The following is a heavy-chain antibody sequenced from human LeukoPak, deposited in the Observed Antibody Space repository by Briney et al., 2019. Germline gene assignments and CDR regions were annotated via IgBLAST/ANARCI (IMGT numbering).Heavy chain of an antibody. CDR2: ISSSGSTI. Sequence: GGSLRLSCAASGFTFSSYEMNWVRQAPGKGLEWVSYISSSGSTIYYADSVKGRFTISRDNAKNSLYLQMNSLRAEDTAVYYCARLWSDSSSWYRSFDPWGQGTLVTVSS. CDR1: GFTFSSYE. V-gene: IGHV3-48*03. D-gene: IGHD6-13*01. CDR3: ARLWSDSSSWYRSFDP. J-gene: IGHJ5*02.